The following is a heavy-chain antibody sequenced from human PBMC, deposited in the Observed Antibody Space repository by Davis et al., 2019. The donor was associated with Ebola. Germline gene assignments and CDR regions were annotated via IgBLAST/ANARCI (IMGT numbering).Heavy chain of an antibody. V-gene: IGHV4-38-2*01. CDR2: IYHSGST. D-gene: IGHD1-26*01. CDR1: GYSISSGYY. CDR3: ARREWELPFDY. J-gene: IGHJ4*02. Sequence: SETLPLTCAVSGYSISSGYYWGWIRQPPGKGLEWIGSIYHSGSTYYNPSLKSRVTISVDTSKNQFSLKLSSVTAADTAVYYCARREWELPFDYWGQGTLVTVSS.